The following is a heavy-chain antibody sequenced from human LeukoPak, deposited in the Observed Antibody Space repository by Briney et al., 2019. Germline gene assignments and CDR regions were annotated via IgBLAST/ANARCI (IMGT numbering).Heavy chain of an antibody. V-gene: IGHV4-59*12. D-gene: IGHD3-22*01. CDR2: IYYSGST. CDR3: ARDEDSSGYYRNWFDP. J-gene: IGHJ5*02. CDR1: GGSISSYY. Sequence: SETLSLTCTVSGGSISSYYWSWIRQPPGKGLEWIGYIYYSGSTNYNPSLKSRVTISVDTSKNQFSLKLSSVTAADTAVYYCARDEDSSGYYRNWFDPWGQGTLVTVSS.